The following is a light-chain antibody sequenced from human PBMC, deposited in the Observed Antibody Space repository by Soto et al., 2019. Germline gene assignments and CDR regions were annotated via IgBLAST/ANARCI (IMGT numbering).Light chain of an antibody. CDR3: QQANSFPWT. Sequence: TKSAASVSAYKGDVVTITCRASQGISSWLAWYQQKPGKARKLLIYAASSLQSGVPSRFSGSGSGTDLTITISSLQPEDFETYYCQQANSFPWTFGQGTKVDIK. CDR2: AAS. V-gene: IGKV1-12*01. CDR1: QGISSW. J-gene: IGKJ1*01.